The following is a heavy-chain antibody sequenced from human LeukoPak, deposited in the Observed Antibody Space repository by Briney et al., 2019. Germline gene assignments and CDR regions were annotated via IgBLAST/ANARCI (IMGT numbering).Heavy chain of an antibody. CDR3: ARDQGYSYGLFDY. V-gene: IGHV3-11*04. Sequence: RAGGSLRLSCAASGFTFSDYYMSWIRQAPGKGLEWVSYISSSGSTIYYADSVKGRFTISRDNAKNSLYLQMNSLRAEDTAVYYCARDQGYSYGLFDYWGQGTLVTVSS. D-gene: IGHD5-18*01. CDR2: ISSSGSTI. CDR1: GFTFSDYY. J-gene: IGHJ4*02.